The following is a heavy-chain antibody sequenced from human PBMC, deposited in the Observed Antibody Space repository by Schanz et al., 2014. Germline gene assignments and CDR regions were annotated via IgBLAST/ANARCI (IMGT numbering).Heavy chain of an antibody. Sequence: QVYLVQSGGGVVQPGRSLRLSCAASGFIFSTFGMQWVRQAPGKGLEWVAVIWYDGNKKYYADSVKGRFTVSRDNSKNTVDLQMDSLRADDMAVYYCARYNSGHSDYWGQGTLVTVSS. CDR1: GFIFSTFG. CDR2: IWYDGNKK. J-gene: IGHJ4*02. D-gene: IGHD6-19*01. CDR3: ARYNSGHSDY. V-gene: IGHV3-33*01.